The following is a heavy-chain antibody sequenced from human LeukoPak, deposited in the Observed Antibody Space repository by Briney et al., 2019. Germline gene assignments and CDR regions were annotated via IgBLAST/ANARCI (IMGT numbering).Heavy chain of an antibody. J-gene: IGHJ4*02. Sequence: ASVNVSCKASGYTFTSYYMHWVRQAPGQGLEWMGIINPSGGSTSYAQKFQGRVTMTRDTSTSTVYMELSSLRSEDTAVYYCAKVLSGLGEQRAAYFDYWGQGALVTVSS. CDR2: INPSGGST. D-gene: IGHD1-26*01. V-gene: IGHV1-46*01. CDR1: GYTFTSYY. CDR3: AKVLSGLGEQRAAYFDY.